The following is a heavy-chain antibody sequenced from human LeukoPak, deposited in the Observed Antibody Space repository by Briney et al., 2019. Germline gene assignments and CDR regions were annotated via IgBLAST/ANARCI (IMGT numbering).Heavy chain of an antibody. D-gene: IGHD2-15*01. CDR1: GYSFTNYG. V-gene: IGHV1-18*01. J-gene: IGHJ6*02. CDR3: ARRYCSGGSCYSDGYYGMDV. CDR2: INAYNGNT. Sequence: ASVKVSCKASGYSFTNYGFSWVRRAPGQGLEWMGWINAYNGNTNYAQKLQGRVTMTTDTSTNTAYMELRSLRSDDTAVYYCARRYCSGGSCYSDGYYGMDVWGQGTTVTVSS.